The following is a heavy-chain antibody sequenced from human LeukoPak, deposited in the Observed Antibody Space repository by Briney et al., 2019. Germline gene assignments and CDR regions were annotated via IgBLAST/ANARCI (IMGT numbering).Heavy chain of an antibody. D-gene: IGHD1-7*01. Sequence: GGSLRLSCAASGFTFSMYGTHWVRQAPGKGLEWVAVIANDGKTTYYADSVKGRFTISRDNAKNSLYLQMNSLRAEDTAVYYCTREGMGTTFSAWFDPWGQGTLVTVSS. J-gene: IGHJ5*02. V-gene: IGHV3-30*03. CDR3: TREGMGTTFSAWFDP. CDR1: GFTFSMYG. CDR2: IANDGKTT.